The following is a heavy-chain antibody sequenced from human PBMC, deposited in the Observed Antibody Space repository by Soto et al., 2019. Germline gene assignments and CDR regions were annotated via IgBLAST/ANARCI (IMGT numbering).Heavy chain of an antibody. Sequence: PGGSLRLSCAASGFTFSSYGMHWVRQAPGKGLEWVAVIWYDGSNKYYADSVKGRFTISRDNSKNTLYLQMNSLRAEDTAVYYCARSIAVAGNDHYYYYYGMDVWGQGTTVTVSS. V-gene: IGHV3-33*01. CDR3: ARSIAVAGNDHYYYYYGMDV. J-gene: IGHJ6*02. CDR2: IWYDGSNK. D-gene: IGHD6-19*01. CDR1: GFTFSSYG.